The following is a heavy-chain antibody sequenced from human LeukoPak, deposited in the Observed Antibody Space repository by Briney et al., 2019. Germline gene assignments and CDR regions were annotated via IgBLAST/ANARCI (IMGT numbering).Heavy chain of an antibody. CDR3: ARDRGSSGYYLFDY. J-gene: IGHJ4*02. Sequence: PGGSLRLSCAASGFTFSSYAMHWVRQAPGKGLEWVAVISYDGSNKYYADSVKGRFTISRDNSKNTLYLQMNSLRAEDTAVYYCARDRGSSGYYLFDYWGQGTLSPSPQ. CDR2: ISYDGSNK. CDR1: GFTFSSYA. V-gene: IGHV3-30-3*01. D-gene: IGHD3-22*01.